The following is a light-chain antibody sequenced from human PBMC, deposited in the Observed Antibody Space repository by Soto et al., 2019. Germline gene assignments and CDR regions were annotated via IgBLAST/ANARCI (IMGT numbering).Light chain of an antibody. CDR2: DVY. J-gene: IGLJ1*01. Sequence: QSALTQPRSVSGSPGQSVAISCTGTSSDVGGYNYVSWYQQHPGKVPKLIIFDVYKRPSGVPDRFSGSKSGSTASLPISGLQADDEADYFCCSYAGGFYVVGTGTKLTVL. V-gene: IGLV2-11*01. CDR3: CSYAGGFYV. CDR1: SSDVGGYNY.